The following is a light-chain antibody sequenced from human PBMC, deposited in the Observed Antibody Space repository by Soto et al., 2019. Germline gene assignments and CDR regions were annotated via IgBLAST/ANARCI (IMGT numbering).Light chain of an antibody. CDR1: SGRSSYA. J-gene: IGLJ2*01. V-gene: IGLV4-69*01. CDR3: QTWGTGIVV. Sequence: QLVLTQSPSASASLGASVKLTCTLSSGRSSYAIAWHQQQPEKGPRYLMKLNSDGSHSKGDGIPDRFSGSSSGAERYLTISSLQSEDEADYYCQTWGTGIVVFGGGIKVTVL. CDR2: LNSDGSH.